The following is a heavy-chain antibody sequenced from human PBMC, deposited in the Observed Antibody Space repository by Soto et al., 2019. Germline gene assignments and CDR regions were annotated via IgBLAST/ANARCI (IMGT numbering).Heavy chain of an antibody. CDR3: VKYDWGPGLS. Sequence: SLRLSCAASGFTIIGSSMHWVRQAPGKGPEWVAVSLYDGNSASYIDSVKGRFTISRDISKNTLLLQMDSLRPEDTAIYYCVKYDWGPGLSWGQGTLVTVSS. CDR1: GFTIIGSS. V-gene: IGHV3-30-3*02. J-gene: IGHJ5*02. CDR2: SLYDGNSA. D-gene: IGHD7-27*01.